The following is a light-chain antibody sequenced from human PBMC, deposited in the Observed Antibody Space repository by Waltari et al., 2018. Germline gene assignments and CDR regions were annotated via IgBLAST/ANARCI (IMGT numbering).Light chain of an antibody. CDR3: QQYGSSPPFT. CDR2: GAS. CDR1: QSISSSF. J-gene: IGKJ2*01. V-gene: IGKV3-20*01. Sequence: EIVLTQSPGTLSLSPGERVTLPCRASQSISSSFLAWYRQKPGQAPSLLIHGASSRATGIPDRFSGSGSGTDFTLTISRLEPEDSAVDYCQQYGSSPPFTFGQGTKLEI.